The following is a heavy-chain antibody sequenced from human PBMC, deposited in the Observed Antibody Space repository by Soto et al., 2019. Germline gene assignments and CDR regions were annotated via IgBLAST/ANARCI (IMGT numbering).Heavy chain of an antibody. D-gene: IGHD2-15*01. J-gene: IGHJ4*02. Sequence: QVQLQQWGAGLLKPSETLSLTCAVYGGSFSGYYWSWIRQPPGKGLEWIGEINHSGSTNYNPSLKDRFTISGDTSKNQFSLKLGAVTAADAAVYYCARGGGGVVVVVAATPFDYWGQGTLVTVSS. CDR3: ARGGGGVVVVVAATPFDY. CDR2: INHSGST. V-gene: IGHV4-34*01. CDR1: GGSFSGYY.